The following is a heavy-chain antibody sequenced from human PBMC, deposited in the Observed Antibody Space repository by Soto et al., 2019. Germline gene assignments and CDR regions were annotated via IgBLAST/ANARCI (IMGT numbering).Heavy chain of an antibody. D-gene: IGHD2-21*02. Sequence: PSETLSLTCTVSGGSISRYYWSWIRQPPGKGLEWIGYTYNTGRTVYNPSFKSRVTISVDTSKNQFSLQLDSVTAADTAVYYCARDLWGYCGTDCYPLVVWGQGTTATVPS. CDR3: ARDLWGYCGTDCYPLVV. V-gene: IGHV4-59*01. CDR1: GGSISRYY. CDR2: TYNTGRT. J-gene: IGHJ6*02.